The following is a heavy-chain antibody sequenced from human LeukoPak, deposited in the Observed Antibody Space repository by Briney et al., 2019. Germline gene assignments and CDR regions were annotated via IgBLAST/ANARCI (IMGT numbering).Heavy chain of an antibody. CDR3: ARGGWPDWYFDL. Sequence: GGSLRLSCAASGFVFSTYWMMWARQAPGKGLEWVSSISSTSSYIYYADSVKGRFTISRDNAKNSLYLQMNSLRAEDTAVYYCARGGWPDWYFDLWGRGTLVTVSS. CDR2: ISSTSSYI. V-gene: IGHV3-21*01. CDR1: GFVFSTYW. D-gene: IGHD6-19*01. J-gene: IGHJ2*01.